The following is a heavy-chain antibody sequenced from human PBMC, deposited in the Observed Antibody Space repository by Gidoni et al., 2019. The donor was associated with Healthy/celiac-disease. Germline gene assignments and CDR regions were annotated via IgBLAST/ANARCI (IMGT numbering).Heavy chain of an antibody. CDR1: GGTFSSYA. D-gene: IGHD6-13*01. J-gene: IGHJ3*02. CDR3: ARAGPGIAAAGPPRGAFDI. V-gene: IGHV1-69*06. CDR2: IIPIFGTA. Sequence: QVQLVQSGAEVKKPGSSVKVSCKASGGTFSSYAISWVRQAPGQGLEWMGGIIPIFGTANYAQKFQGRVTITADKSTSTAYMELSSLRSEDTAVYYCARAGPGIAAAGPPRGAFDIWGQGTMVTVSS.